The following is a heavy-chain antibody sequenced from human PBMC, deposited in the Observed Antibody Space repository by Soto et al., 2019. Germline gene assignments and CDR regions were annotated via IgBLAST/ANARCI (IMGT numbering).Heavy chain of an antibody. CDR1: GFTFSSYW. Sequence: PGGSLRLSCAASGFTFSSYWMDWVRQAPGKGLEWVANINQDGSEKHYVDSVKGRFTISRDNAKNSLYLQMSSLTAEDSALYYCSRSLDYWGQGTRVTVSS. CDR2: INQDGSEK. V-gene: IGHV3-7*01. J-gene: IGHJ4*02. CDR3: SRSLDY.